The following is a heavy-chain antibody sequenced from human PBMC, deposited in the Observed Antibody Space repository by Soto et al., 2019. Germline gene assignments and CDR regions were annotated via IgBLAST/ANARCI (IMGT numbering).Heavy chain of an antibody. CDR2: ISGSVGST. V-gene: IGHV3-23*01. D-gene: IGHD3-3*01. Sequence: GGSLRLSGTASGFTFSSYAMSWVRQAPGKGLEWVSAISGSVGSTYYADSVNGPFTISRDNSKNTLYLQMNSLRADDTAVDYGSKGLPYYDFWSGHLNYFDYWGQGTMVTDSS. CDR3: SKGLPYYDFWSGHLNYFDY. CDR1: GFTFSSYA. J-gene: IGHJ4*02.